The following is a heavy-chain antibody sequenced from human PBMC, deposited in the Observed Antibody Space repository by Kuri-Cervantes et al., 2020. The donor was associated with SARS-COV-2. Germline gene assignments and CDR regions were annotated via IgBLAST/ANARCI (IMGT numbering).Heavy chain of an antibody. CDR1: GGSISSYY. V-gene: IGHV4-59*01. J-gene: IGHJ4*02. CDR3: ARDTVRGVIRYYFDY. Sequence: SETLSLTCTVSGGSISSYYWSWIRQPPGKGLEWIGYIYYSGSTNYNPSLKSRVTISVDTSKNQFSLKLSSVTAADTAVYYCARDTVRGVIRYYFDYWGQGTLVTVSS. CDR2: IYYSGST. D-gene: IGHD3-16*02.